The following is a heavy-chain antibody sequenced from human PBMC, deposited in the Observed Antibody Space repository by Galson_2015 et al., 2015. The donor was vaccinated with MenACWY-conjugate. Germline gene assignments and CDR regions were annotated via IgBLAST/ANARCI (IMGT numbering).Heavy chain of an antibody. CDR3: GRSLDY. J-gene: IGHJ4*02. CDR1: GFTFSSDW. Sequence: LRLSCAASGFTFSSDWMTWVRQAPGKGLEWVANIHQDGSEKYYVDSVKGRFTISRDNAKNSLYLQMNSLRAEDTAVYYCGRSLDYWGQGTLVTVSS. V-gene: IGHV3-7*03. CDR2: IHQDGSEK.